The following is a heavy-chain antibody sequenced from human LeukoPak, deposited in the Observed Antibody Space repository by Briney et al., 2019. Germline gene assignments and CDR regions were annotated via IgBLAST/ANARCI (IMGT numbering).Heavy chain of an antibody. Sequence: PGGSLGLSCAASGFTFSSYSMNWVRQAPGKGLEWVSYISSSSSTIYYADSVKGRFTISRDNAKNSLYLQMNSLRAEDTAVYYCAREGTYSSSLSGWYNSWGQGTLVTVSS. CDR3: AREGTYSSSLSGWYNS. J-gene: IGHJ4*02. CDR2: ISSSSSTI. D-gene: IGHD6-6*01. CDR1: GFTFSSYS. V-gene: IGHV3-48*04.